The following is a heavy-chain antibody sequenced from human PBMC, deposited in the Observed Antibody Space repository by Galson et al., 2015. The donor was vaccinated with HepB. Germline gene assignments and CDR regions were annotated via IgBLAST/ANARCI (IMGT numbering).Heavy chain of an antibody. Sequence: LRLSCAASGFTFSSYAMSWVRQAPGKGLEWVSAISGSGGSTYYADSVKGRFTISRDNSKNTLYLQMNSLRAEDTAVYYCAKQLAKAVADPDAFDIWGQGTMVTVSS. D-gene: IGHD6-19*01. CDR1: GFTFSSYA. J-gene: IGHJ3*02. CDR2: ISGSGGST. CDR3: AKQLAKAVADPDAFDI. V-gene: IGHV3-23*01.